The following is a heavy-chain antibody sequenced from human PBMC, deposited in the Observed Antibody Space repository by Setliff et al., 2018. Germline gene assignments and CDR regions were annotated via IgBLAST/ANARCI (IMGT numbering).Heavy chain of an antibody. CDR2: ISAYNGNT. D-gene: IGHD2-15*01. J-gene: IGHJ5*02. V-gene: IGHV1-18*01. Sequence: ASVKVSCKASGYTFTSYGISWVRQAPGQGLEWMGWISAYNGNTDYAQKPQGRVTMTTDTSTSTAYMELRSLRSDDTAVYYCARVTLSYCSGGSCYGWFDPWGQGTQVTVSS. CDR3: ARVTLSYCSGGSCYGWFDP. CDR1: GYTFTSYG.